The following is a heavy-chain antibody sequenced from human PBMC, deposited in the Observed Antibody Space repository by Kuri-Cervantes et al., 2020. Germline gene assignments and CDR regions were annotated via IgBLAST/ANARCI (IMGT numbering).Heavy chain of an antibody. CDR3: ARRSSGYEGGDWFDP. Sequence: GESLKISCKGSGYSFTVYWIGWVRQMPGKGLEWMGIIYPGDSETRYSPSFQGQVTISADKSISTAYLQWSSLKASDTAMYYCARRSSGYEGGDWFDPWGQGTLVTVSS. V-gene: IGHV5-51*01. CDR1: GYSFTVYW. CDR2: IYPGDSET. J-gene: IGHJ5*02. D-gene: IGHD5-12*01.